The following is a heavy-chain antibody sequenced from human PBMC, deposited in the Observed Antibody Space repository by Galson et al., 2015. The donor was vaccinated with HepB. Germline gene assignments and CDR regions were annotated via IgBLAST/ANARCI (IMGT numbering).Heavy chain of an antibody. CDR2: ISGSGGST. D-gene: IGHD6-13*01. Sequence: SLRLSCAASGFTFRRYAMYWVRQAPGKGLEWVSVISGSGGSTYYADSVKGRFTISRDKSKNTLYLQMNSLRAEDTAVYYCAKGARSIAAAGTGDYWSQGTLVTVAS. CDR3: AKGARSIAAAGTGDY. J-gene: IGHJ4*02. CDR1: GFTFRRYA. V-gene: IGHV3-23*01.